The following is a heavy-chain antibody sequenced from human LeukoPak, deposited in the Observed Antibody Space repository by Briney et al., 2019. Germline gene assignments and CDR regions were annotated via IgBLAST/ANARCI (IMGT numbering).Heavy chain of an antibody. V-gene: IGHV1-2*02. CDR2: INPKSGAA. D-gene: IGHD2-15*01. Sequence: ASVKVSCKASGYTFTGYYMHWVRQAPGQGLEWLGWINPKSGAADYAQQFRGRVTMTRDTSINTDYMEMKRVTSDDTAVYYCARGVEAETSPLDFWGQGTLVIVS. CDR1: GYTFTGYY. J-gene: IGHJ4*02. CDR3: ARGVEAETSPLDF.